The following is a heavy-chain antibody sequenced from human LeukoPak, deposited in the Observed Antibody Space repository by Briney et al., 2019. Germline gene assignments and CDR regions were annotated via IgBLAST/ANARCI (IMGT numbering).Heavy chain of an antibody. J-gene: IGHJ4*02. CDR1: GLTVSSSH. CDR2: IYNGGST. D-gene: IGHD2-15*01. Sequence: GGSLRLSCAASGLTVSSSHMNWVRQAPGKGPEWVSTIYNGGSTSYGDSVKGRFAISRDSSKSTLYLDMNSLRPEDTAVYYCAKSGLNRFDYWGQGTLVTVSS. V-gene: IGHV3-53*01. CDR3: AKSGLNRFDY.